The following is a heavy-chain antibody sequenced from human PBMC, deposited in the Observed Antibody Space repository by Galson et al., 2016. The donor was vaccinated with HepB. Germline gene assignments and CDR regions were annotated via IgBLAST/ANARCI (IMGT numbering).Heavy chain of an antibody. CDR1: GDSFRSRSFY. CDR2: ISYNGGT. D-gene: IGHD3-3*01. V-gene: IGHV4-39*07. Sequence: LSLTCTVSGDSFRSRSFYWAWIRQPPGKGLEWIGSISYNGGTSYNPSLKSRVTISIDTSKYQFSLELTSVTAADTAVYYCARALRDLWGGYYTRGFDYWGLGTLVTVSS. J-gene: IGHJ4*02. CDR3: ARALRDLWGGYYTRGFDY.